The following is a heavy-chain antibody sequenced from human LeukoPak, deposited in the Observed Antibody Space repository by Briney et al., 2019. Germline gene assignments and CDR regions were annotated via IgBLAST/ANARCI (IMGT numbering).Heavy chain of an antibody. V-gene: IGHV4-39*01. CDR1: GGSISSSGYY. Sequence: SETLSLTCTVSGGSISSSGYYWGWIRQPPGKGLEWSGSIYYSGSTYYNPSLKSRVTISVDTSKNQSSLKLSSVTAADTAVYYCARQADDYGDYGWFDPWGQGTLVTVSS. J-gene: IGHJ5*02. CDR2: IYYSGST. D-gene: IGHD4-17*01. CDR3: ARQADDYGDYGWFDP.